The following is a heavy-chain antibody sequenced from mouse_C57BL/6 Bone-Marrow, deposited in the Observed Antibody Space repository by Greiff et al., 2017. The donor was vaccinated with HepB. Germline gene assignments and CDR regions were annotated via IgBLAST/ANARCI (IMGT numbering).Heavy chain of an antibody. CDR3: ATLLRTPFAY. CDR2: ISSGSSTI. CDR1: GFTFSDYG. Sequence: EVMLVESGGGLVKPGGSLKLSCAASGFTFSDYGMHWVRQAPEKGLEWVAYISSGSSTIYYADTVKGRFTISRDNAKNTLFLQMTSLRSEDTAMYYCATLLRTPFAYWGQGTLVTVSA. V-gene: IGHV5-17*01. J-gene: IGHJ3*01. D-gene: IGHD1-1*01.